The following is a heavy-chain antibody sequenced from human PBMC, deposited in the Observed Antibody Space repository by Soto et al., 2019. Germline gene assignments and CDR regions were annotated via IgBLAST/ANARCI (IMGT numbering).Heavy chain of an antibody. CDR2: ISSSSSYI. CDR3: ARDLDLMGYYYDSSGYSDY. V-gene: IGHV3-21*01. Sequence: GGSLRLSCAASGFTFSSYSMNWVRQAPGKGLEWVSSISSSSSYIYYADSVKGRFTISRDNAKNSLYLKMNSLRAEDTAVYYCARDLDLMGYYYDSSGYSDYWGQGTLVTVSS. D-gene: IGHD3-22*01. J-gene: IGHJ4*02. CDR1: GFTFSSYS.